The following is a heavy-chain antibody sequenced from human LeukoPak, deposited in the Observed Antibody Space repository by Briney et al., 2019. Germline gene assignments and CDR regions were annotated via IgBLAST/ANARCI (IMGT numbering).Heavy chain of an antibody. CDR3: ARDSDSSGRIGWFDP. CDR1: GYTFTSYY. V-gene: IGHV1-46*01. J-gene: IGHJ5*02. CDR2: INPSGGST. Sequence: ASVKVSCKAAGYTFTSYYMHWVRQAPGQGLEWMGIINPSGGSTSYAQKFQGRVTMTRDMSTSTVYMELSSLRSEDTAVYYCARDSDSSGRIGWFDPWGQGTLVTVSS. D-gene: IGHD3-22*01.